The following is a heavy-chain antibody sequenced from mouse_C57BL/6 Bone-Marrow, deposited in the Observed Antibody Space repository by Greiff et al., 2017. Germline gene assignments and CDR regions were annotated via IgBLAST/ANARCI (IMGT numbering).Heavy chain of an antibody. D-gene: IGHD2-1*01. V-gene: IGHV5-4*01. Sequence: EVQGVESGGGLVKPGGSLKLSCAASGFTFSSYAMSWVRQTPEKRLEWVATISDGGSYTYYPDNVKGRFTISRDNAKNNLYLQMSHLKSEDTAMYYCARDGGYYGNTWFAYWGQGTLVTVSA. CDR2: ISDGGSYT. CDR1: GFTFSSYA. CDR3: ARDGGYYGNTWFAY. J-gene: IGHJ3*01.